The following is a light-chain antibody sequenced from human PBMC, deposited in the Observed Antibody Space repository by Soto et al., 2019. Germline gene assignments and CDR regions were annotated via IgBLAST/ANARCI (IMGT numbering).Light chain of an antibody. J-gene: IGKJ4*01. V-gene: IGKV3-11*01. CDR2: DAS. CDR3: QQRSNWPSLT. Sequence: EIVLTQSPATLSLSPGERATLSCRASQSVSSYLAWYQQKPGQAPRLLIYDASNRATGIPARFSGSGSGTDFTIKISSLEPEDFAVYYCQQRSNWPSLTFCGGTKVEIK. CDR1: QSVSSY.